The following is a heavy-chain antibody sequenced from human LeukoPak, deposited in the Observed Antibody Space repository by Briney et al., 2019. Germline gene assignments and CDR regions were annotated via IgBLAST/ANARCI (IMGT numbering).Heavy chain of an antibody. J-gene: IGHJ4*02. CDR2: IYTSGST. CDR1: GGSISSGSYY. Sequence: PSETLSLTCTVSGGSISSGSYYWSWIRQPAGKGLEWIGRIYTSGSTNYNPSLKSRVTISVDTSKNQFSLKLSSVTAADTAVYYCARPQSGSHFDYWGQGTLVTVSS. CDR3: ARPQSGSHFDY. V-gene: IGHV4-61*02. D-gene: IGHD1-26*01.